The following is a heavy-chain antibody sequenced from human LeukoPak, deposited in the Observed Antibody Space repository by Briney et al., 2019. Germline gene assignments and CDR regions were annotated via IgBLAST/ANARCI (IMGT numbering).Heavy chain of an antibody. CDR2: IKQDGGEK. J-gene: IGHJ4*02. CDR1: GFAFSSYW. CDR3: ARLGGSYYTY. D-gene: IGHD1-26*01. V-gene: IGHV3-7*01. Sequence: PGGSLRLSCVASGFAFSSYWMSWVRQAPGKGLEWVANIKQDGGEKYYVDSVKGRFTISRDNAKNSLFLQMNSLRVEDTAVYYCARLGGSYYTYWGQGTLVTVCS.